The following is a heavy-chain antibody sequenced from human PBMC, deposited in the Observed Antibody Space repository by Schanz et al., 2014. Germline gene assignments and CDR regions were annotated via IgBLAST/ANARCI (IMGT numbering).Heavy chain of an antibody. D-gene: IGHD3-22*01. CDR3: AREVGLYDRGWFDP. Sequence: QVQLVQSGAEVKKPGSSVKVSCKASGGTFSTYTISWVRQAPGQGLEWMGRIIPILGIANYAQKFQGRVTMTTDTSTSTSYMELTSLRFDDTAVYYCAREVGLYDRGWFDPGGQGTLVTVSS. V-gene: IGHV1-69*08. CDR1: GGTFSTYT. CDR2: IIPILGIA. J-gene: IGHJ5*02.